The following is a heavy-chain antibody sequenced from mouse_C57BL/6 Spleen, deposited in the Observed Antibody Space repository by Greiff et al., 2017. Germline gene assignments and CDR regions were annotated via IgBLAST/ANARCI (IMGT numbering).Heavy chain of an antibody. V-gene: IGHV10-1*01. CDR1: GFSFNTYA. D-gene: IGHD2-4*01. CDR3: VSYDYWFAY. J-gene: IGHJ3*01. Sequence: EVQRVESGGGLVQPKGSLKLSCAASGFSFNTYAMNWVRQAPGKGLEWVARIRSKSNNYATYYADSVKDRFTISRDDSESMLYLQMNNLKTEDTAMYYCVSYDYWFAYWGQGTLVTVSA. CDR2: IRSKSNNYAT.